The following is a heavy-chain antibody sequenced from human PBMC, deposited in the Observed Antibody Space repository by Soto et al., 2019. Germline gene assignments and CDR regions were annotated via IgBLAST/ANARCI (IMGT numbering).Heavy chain of an antibody. CDR1: GFTFSSYA. D-gene: IGHD3-10*01. J-gene: IGHJ4*02. Sequence: EVQLLESGGGLVQPGGSLRLSCAASGFTFSSYAMSWVRQAPGKGLEWVSAISGSGGSTYYADSVKGRFTISRDNSKNTLYLQMNSLRAEDTAVYYCANHGGRDGSGSYSPVDYWGQGTLVTVSS. V-gene: IGHV3-23*01. CDR2: ISGSGGST. CDR3: ANHGGRDGSGSYSPVDY.